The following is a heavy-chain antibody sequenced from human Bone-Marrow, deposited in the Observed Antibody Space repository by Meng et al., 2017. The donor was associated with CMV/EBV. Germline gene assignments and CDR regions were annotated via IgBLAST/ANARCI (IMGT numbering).Heavy chain of an antibody. Sequence: SETLSLTCTVSGDSMSAYYWSWIRQHPGKGLEWIGYIYYSGSTYYNPSLKSRVTISVDTSKNQFSLKLSSVTAADTAVYYCARWYSSGWYVRGYFDYWGQGTLVTVSS. J-gene: IGHJ4*02. D-gene: IGHD6-19*01. CDR3: ARWYSSGWYVRGYFDY. V-gene: IGHV4-31*03. CDR1: GDSMSAYY. CDR2: IYYSGST.